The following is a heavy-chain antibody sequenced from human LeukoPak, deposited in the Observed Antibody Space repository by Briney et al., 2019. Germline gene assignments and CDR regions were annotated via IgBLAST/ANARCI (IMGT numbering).Heavy chain of an antibody. J-gene: IGHJ6*01. D-gene: IGHD2/OR15-2a*01. CDR3: AKMKGDPLQKYYMDV. CDR2: ISGSGDNT. CDR1: GFTFSGFA. V-gene: IGHV3-23*01. Sequence: HPGGSLRLSCAASGFTFSGFAMSWVRRTPGKGLEWVSGISGSGDNTLYAASVKGRFTISRDNSKNTLYLEMNSLRAEDTAIYYCAKMKGDPLQKYYMDVWGQGTTVTVSS.